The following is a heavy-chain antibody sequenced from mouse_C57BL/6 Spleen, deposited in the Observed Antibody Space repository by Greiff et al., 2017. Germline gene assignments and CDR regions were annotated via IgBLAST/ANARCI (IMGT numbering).Heavy chain of an antibody. CDR1: GYSITSGYY. D-gene: IGHD1-1*01. J-gene: IGHJ2*01. Sequence: EVQLQESGPGLVKPSQSLSLTCSVTGYSITSGYYWNWIRQFPGNKLEWMGYISYDGSNNYNPSLKNRISITRDTSKNQFFLKLNSVTTEDTATYYCARDGSSYDSYYFDYWGQGTTLTVSS. V-gene: IGHV3-6*01. CDR2: ISYDGSN. CDR3: ARDGSSYDSYYFDY.